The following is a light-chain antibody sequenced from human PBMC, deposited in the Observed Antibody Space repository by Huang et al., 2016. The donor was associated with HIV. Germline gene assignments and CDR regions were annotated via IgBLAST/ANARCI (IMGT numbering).Light chain of an antibody. CDR2: AAS. CDR1: RDISTY. V-gene: IGKV1-39*01. Sequence: DIQMTQSPSSLSASVGDRVSITCRASRDISTYLTWYRHKPWKAPYLVAYAASILQSGVPSRFSASGSGTDFTLTITSVQPEDFATYYCQQSYGIPITFGPGTTV. J-gene: IGKJ3*01. CDR3: QQSYGIPIT.